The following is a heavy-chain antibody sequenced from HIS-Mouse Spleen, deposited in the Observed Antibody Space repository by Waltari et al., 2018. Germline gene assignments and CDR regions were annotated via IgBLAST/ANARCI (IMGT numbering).Heavy chain of an antibody. D-gene: IGHD6-19*01. V-gene: IGHV3-30*18. CDR1: GFTFSSYG. CDR2: ISYDGSNK. CDR3: AKASSGWLDY. Sequence: LVESGGGVVQPGRSLRLSCAASGFTFSSYGMHWVRQAPGKGLEWVAVISYDGSNKYYADSVKGRFTISRDNSKNTLYLQMNSLRAEDTAVYYCAKASSGWLDYWGQGTLVTVSS. J-gene: IGHJ4*02.